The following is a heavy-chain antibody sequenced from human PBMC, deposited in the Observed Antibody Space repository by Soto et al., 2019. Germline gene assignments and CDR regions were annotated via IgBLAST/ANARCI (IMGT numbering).Heavy chain of an antibody. CDR3: ARCPRVGSRWLFGY. V-gene: IGHV4-59*01. D-gene: IGHD6-19*01. CDR2: IYYSGGT. Sequence: SETLSLTCTVSGGSISSYYWSWIRQPPGKGLEWIGYIYYSGGTNYNPSLKSRVTISVDTSKNQFSLKLSSVTAAATAVYSCARCPRVGSRWLFGYWGPGTLVTVSS. CDR1: GGSISSYY. J-gene: IGHJ4*02.